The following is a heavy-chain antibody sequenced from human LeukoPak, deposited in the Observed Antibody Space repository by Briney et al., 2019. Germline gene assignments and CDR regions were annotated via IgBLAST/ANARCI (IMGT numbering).Heavy chain of an antibody. J-gene: IGHJ4*02. V-gene: IGHV3-21*01. CDR1: GFTFSSYS. D-gene: IGHD3-22*01. Sequence: GGSLRLSCAASGFTFSSYSMNWVRQAPGKGLEWVSSISSSSSYIYYADSVKGRFTISRDNAKNSLYLQMNSLRAEDTAVYYCARDRLVGGAYDSSGYYNFDYWGQGTLVTVSS. CDR2: ISSSSSYI. CDR3: ARDRLVGGAYDSSGYYNFDY.